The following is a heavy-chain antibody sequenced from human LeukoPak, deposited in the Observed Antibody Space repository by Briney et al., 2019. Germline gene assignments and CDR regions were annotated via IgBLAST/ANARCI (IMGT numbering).Heavy chain of an antibody. CDR2: INWNGGST. CDR1: GFTLDDYG. V-gene: IGHV3-20*04. D-gene: IGHD2-15*01. J-gene: IGHJ4*02. Sequence: PGGSLRLSCVASGFTLDDYGMSWVRQAPGKGLEWVSGINWNGGSTGYADSVKGRFTISRDNAKNSLYLQMNSLRAEDTALYYCARDRRGCSADWGQGTLVTVSS. CDR3: ARDRRGCSAD.